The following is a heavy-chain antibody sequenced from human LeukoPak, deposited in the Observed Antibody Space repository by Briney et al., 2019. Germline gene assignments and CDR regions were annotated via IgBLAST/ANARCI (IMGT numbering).Heavy chain of an antibody. V-gene: IGHV4-59*01. CDR2: IYYSGST. CDR1: GGSISSYY. D-gene: IGHD3-3*01. J-gene: IGHJ4*02. CDR3: ARSHYDFWSGSGMFDY. Sequence: SETLSLTCTVSGGSISSYYWSWIRQPPGKGLEWIGYIYYSGSTNYNPSLKSRVTISVDTSKNQFSLKLSSVTAADTAVYYCARSHYDFWSGSGMFDYWGQGTLVAVSS.